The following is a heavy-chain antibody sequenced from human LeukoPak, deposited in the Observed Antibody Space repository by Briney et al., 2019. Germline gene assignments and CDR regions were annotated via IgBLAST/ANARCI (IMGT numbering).Heavy chain of an antibody. CDR3: AKDLASPAVVGVASSGFDC. J-gene: IGHJ4*02. D-gene: IGHD6-19*01. V-gene: IGHV3-23*01. CDR1: GFTFKNYA. CDR2: ISGSGSST. Sequence: PGGSLRLSCAASGFTFKNYAMSWVRLAPGKGLEWVSGISGSGSSTYYADSVQGRFTISRDNSKNTLYLQMNSLRAEDTAVYYCAKDLASPAVVGVASSGFDCWGQGTLVTVSS.